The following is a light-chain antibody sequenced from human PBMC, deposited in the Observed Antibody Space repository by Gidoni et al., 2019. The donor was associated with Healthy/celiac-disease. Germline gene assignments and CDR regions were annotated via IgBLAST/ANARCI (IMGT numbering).Light chain of an antibody. V-gene: IGKV4-1*01. Sequence: DLVMTQSPDSLAVSLGERATINCKSSQSVLYSSNNKNYLAWYQQKPGQPPKLLIYWASTRESGVPDRFSGSGSGTDFTLTISSLQAEDVAVYYCQQYYSTPPYTFGQXTKLEIK. CDR1: QSVLYSSNNKNY. CDR3: QQYYSTPPYT. CDR2: WAS. J-gene: IGKJ2*01.